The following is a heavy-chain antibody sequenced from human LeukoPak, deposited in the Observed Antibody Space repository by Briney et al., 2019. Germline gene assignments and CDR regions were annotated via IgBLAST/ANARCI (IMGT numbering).Heavy chain of an antibody. D-gene: IGHD1-26*01. CDR1: GGSISNYY. J-gene: IGHJ4*02. V-gene: IGHV4-59*12. CDR2: IYYSGGT. CDR3: ARVERSGKYYFDY. Sequence: PSETLSLTCSVSGGSISNYYWSWIRQPAGKGLEWIGYIYYSGGTNYNPSLKSRVTISVDTSKNQFSLNLISVTAADTAVYYCARVERSGKYYFDYWGQGGLVTVSS.